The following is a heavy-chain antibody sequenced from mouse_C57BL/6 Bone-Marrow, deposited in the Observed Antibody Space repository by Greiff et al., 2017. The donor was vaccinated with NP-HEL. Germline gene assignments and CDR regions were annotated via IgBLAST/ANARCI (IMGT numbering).Heavy chain of an antibody. CDR2: IHPNSGST. CDR3: ARGLLWLRRRDYYAMDY. J-gene: IGHJ4*01. CDR1: GYTFTSYW. D-gene: IGHD2-2*01. Sequence: VQLQQPGAELVKPGASVKLSCKASGYTFTSYWMHWVKQRPGQGLEWIGMIHPNSGSTNYNEKFKSKATLTVDKSSSTAYMQLSSLTSEYSAVYYGARGLLWLRRRDYYAMDYWGQGTSVTVSS. V-gene: IGHV1-64*01.